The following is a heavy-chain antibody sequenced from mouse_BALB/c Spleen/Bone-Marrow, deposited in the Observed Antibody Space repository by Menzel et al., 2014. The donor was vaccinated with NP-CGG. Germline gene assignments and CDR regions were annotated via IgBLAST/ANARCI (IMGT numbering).Heavy chain of an antibody. V-gene: IGHV3-6*02. Sequence: EVQLQQSGPGLVKPSQSLSLTCSVTGYSITSGYYWNWIRQFPGNKLEWMGYISYDGSNNYNPSLKNRIFITRDTSKNQFFLKLNSVTTEDTATYYCARDYGNYLFAYWGQGTLVTVSA. J-gene: IGHJ3*01. CDR2: ISYDGSN. CDR3: ARDYGNYLFAY. D-gene: IGHD2-1*01. CDR1: GYSITSGYY.